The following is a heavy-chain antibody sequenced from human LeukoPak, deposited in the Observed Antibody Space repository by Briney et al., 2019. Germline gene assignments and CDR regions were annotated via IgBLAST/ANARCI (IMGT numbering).Heavy chain of an antibody. D-gene: IGHD2-15*01. J-gene: IGHJ6*02. CDR2: ISSSSSYI. Sequence: PGGSLPLSCAASGFTFSSYSMNWVRQAPGKGLEWVSSISSSSSYIYYADSVKGRSTISRDNAKNSLYLQMNSLRAEDTAVYYCARDQVVVVVAATYYYYGMDVWGQGTTVTVSS. CDR1: GFTFSSYS. V-gene: IGHV3-21*01. CDR3: ARDQVVVVVAATYYYYGMDV.